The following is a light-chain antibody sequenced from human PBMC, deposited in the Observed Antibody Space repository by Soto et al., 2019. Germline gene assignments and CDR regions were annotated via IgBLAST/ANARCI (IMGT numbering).Light chain of an antibody. J-gene: IGLJ2*01. Sequence: SYELTQPPSVSVAPGKTARITCGGNNIGSKSVHWYQQKPGQAPVLVIYYDSDRPSGIPERFSGSNSGNTATLTISRVEAGDEADSYCQVWDSSSDHVVFGGGTKRTVL. CDR3: QVWDSSSDHVV. CDR1: NIGSKS. CDR2: YDS. V-gene: IGLV3-21*04.